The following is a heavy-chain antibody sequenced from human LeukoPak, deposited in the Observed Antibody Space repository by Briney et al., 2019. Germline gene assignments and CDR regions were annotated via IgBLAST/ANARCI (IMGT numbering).Heavy chain of an antibody. J-gene: IGHJ3*02. V-gene: IGHV4-38-2*02. CDR3: ARAGKVVPALAFDI. Sequence: SETLSLTCTVSGGSISSYYWGWIRQPPGKGLEWIGSIYHSGSTYYNPPLKSRVTISVDTSKHQFSLKLSSVTAADTAVYYCARAGKVVPALAFDIWGQGTMVTVSS. CDR2: IYHSGST. D-gene: IGHD2-2*01. CDR1: GGSISSYY.